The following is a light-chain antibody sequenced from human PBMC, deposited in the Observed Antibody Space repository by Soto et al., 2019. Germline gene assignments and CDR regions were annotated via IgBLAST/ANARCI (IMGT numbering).Light chain of an antibody. CDR2: AAS. J-gene: IGKJ1*01. CDR1: QSISSW. Sequence: DIQMTQSPSTLSASIGDRVNITCRASQSISSWLAWYQQKPGKAPKRLIYAASSLQSGVPSRFSGSGSGTEFTLTISSLQPEDFATYYCLQHNSYPWTFGQGTKVEIK. CDR3: LQHNSYPWT. V-gene: IGKV1-5*01.